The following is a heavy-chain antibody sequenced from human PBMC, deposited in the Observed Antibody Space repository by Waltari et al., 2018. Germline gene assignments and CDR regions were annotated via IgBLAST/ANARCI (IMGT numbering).Heavy chain of an antibody. Sequence: QVQLVQSGAEVKKPGSSVKVSCKASGGTFSSYAISWVRQAPGQGLEWMGGFIPIFGTANYEQKLQSRVTITADEYTSTAYMELSSLRSEDTAVYYCARGSMATLNWYFDLWGRGTLVTVSS. D-gene: IGHD5-12*01. J-gene: IGHJ2*01. CDR2: FIPIFGTA. V-gene: IGHV1-69*12. CDR3: ARGSMATLNWYFDL. CDR1: GGTFSSYA.